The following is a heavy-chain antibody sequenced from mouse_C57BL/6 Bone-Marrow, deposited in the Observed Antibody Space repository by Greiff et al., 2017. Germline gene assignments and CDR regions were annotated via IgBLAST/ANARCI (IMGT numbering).Heavy chain of an antibody. CDR2: IYPRDGST. V-gene: IGHV1-85*01. CDR1: GYTFTSYD. J-gene: IGHJ4*01. Sequence: VHLQQSGPELVKPGASVKLSCKASGYTFTSYDINWVQQRPGQGLEWIGWIYPRDGSTKYNEKFKGKATLTVDKSSSTAYMELHSLTSEDTAVYFCATYDAKDYWGQGTSVTVSS. CDR3: ATYDAKDY.